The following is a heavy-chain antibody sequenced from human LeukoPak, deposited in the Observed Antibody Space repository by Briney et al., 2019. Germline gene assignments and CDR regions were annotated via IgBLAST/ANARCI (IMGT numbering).Heavy chain of an antibody. V-gene: IGHV1-18*01. D-gene: IGHD3-9*01. J-gene: IGHJ6*02. CDR2: ISAYNGNT. Sequence: ASVKVSCKASGYTFTSYGISWVRQAPGQGLEWMGWISAYNGNTNYARKLQGRVTMTTDTSTSTAYMELRSLRSDDTAVYYCARVVSYDILTGHYGMDVWGQGTTVTVSS. CDR1: GYTFTSYG. CDR3: ARVVSYDILTGHYGMDV.